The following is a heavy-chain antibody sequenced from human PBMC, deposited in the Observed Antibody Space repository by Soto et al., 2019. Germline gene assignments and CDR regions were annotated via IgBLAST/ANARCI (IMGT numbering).Heavy chain of an antibody. CDR3: VGGYCTTSPCSGDVQF. V-gene: IGHV1-46*01. Sequence: GASVKVSCKASGSKFTTYFIHWVRQAPGQGLEWMGMIHPSGDTGYAQKFRGRVTMTIDTSTTTAYMELRNLTSEDTAVYFSVGGYCTTSPCSGDVQFGGQGTLVT. J-gene: IGHJ1*01. CDR1: GSKFTTYF. CDR2: IHPSGDT. D-gene: IGHD2-15*01.